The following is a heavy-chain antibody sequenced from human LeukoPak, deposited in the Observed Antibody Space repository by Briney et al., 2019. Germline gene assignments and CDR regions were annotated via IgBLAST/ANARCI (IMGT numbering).Heavy chain of an antibody. CDR3: ARAWIPYYYYYMDV. CDR2: IYHSGST. V-gene: IGHV4-38-2*02. CDR1: GYSISSGYY. Sequence: SETLSLTCTVSGYSISSGYYWGWIRQPPGKGQEWIGSIYHSGSTYYIPSLKSRVTISVDTSKNQFSLKLSSVTAADTAVYYCARAWIPYYYYYMDVWGKGTTVTVSS. J-gene: IGHJ6*03. D-gene: IGHD5-12*01.